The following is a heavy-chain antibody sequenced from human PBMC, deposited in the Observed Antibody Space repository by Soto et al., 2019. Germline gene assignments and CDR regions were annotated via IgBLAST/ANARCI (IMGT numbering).Heavy chain of an antibody. CDR1: GYTFSNYD. Sequence: QVQLVQSGAELKKPGASVKVSCKASGYTFSNYDMNWVRQATGQGPEWIGWVNPNNGDTGYAQKFQGRVTLTTDISTSTDYMELTSLRSEDTAIYYSAKVSRKGSAIDFDYWGQGTLITVSS. J-gene: IGHJ4*02. CDR3: AKVSRKGSAIDFDY. CDR2: VNPNNGDT. D-gene: IGHD3-10*01. V-gene: IGHV1-8*01.